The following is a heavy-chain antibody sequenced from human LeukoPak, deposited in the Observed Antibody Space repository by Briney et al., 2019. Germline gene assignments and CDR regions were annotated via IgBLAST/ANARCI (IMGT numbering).Heavy chain of an antibody. J-gene: IGHJ4*02. CDR2: ISSSNSYI. D-gene: IGHD3-22*01. V-gene: IGHV3-21*01. CDR3: ARDKLVIPDY. CDR1: GFTFSSYS. Sequence: GGSLRLSCAASGFTFSSYSMNWVRQAPGKGLEWVSSISSSNSYIYYADSVKGRFTISRDNAKNSLYLQMNSLRAEDTAVYYCARDKLVIPDYWGQGTLVTVSS.